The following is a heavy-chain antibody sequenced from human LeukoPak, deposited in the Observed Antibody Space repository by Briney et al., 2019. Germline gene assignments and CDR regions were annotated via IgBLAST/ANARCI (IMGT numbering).Heavy chain of an antibody. J-gene: IGHJ4*02. D-gene: IGHD5-12*01. CDR3: AKDLLAATIDYYFDY. CDR1: GFNFSPYW. Sequence: GGSLRLSCATSGFNFSPYWMHWVRQAPGKGLVWVSVISGSGGRTYYADSVKGRFTISRDNSKNTLYVQMNSLRAEDTAVYYCAKDLLAATIDYYFDYWGQGTLVTVSS. V-gene: IGHV3-23*01. CDR2: ISGSGGRT.